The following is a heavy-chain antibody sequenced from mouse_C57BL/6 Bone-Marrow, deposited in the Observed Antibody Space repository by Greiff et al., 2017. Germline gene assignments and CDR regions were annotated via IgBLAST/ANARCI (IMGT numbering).Heavy chain of an antibody. Sequence: EVQLQQSGAELVRPGASVKLSCTASGFNIKDDYMHWVKQRPEQGLEWIGWIDPENGDTEYASKFQGKATITADTSSNTAYLQLSSLTSEDTAVYYCTTRDSSGPGAMDYWGQGTSVTVSS. J-gene: IGHJ4*01. V-gene: IGHV14-4*01. D-gene: IGHD3-2*02. CDR2: IDPENGDT. CDR1: GFNIKDDY. CDR3: TTRDSSGPGAMDY.